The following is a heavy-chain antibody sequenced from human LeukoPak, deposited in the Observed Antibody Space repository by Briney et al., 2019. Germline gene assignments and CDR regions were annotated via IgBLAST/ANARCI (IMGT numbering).Heavy chain of an antibody. Sequence: SETLSLTCTVSGGSISSGIYYWDWIRQPPRRGLEWIGGVYYTGTTYYNPSLKSRVTISIDTSQNLFSLKLNSVTAADTATYYCARRATAVLALGAFGIGGQGTVVTVSS. D-gene: IGHD6-19*01. CDR2: VYYTGTT. V-gene: IGHV4-39*02. CDR1: GGSISSGIYY. J-gene: IGHJ3*02. CDR3: ARRATAVLALGAFGI.